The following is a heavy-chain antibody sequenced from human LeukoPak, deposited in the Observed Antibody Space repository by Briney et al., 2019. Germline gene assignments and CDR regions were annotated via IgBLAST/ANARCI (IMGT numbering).Heavy chain of an antibody. CDR1: GFTFSSYA. CDR2: IYNSGSKT. J-gene: IGHJ4*02. V-gene: IGHV3-23*05. D-gene: IGHD6-19*01. Sequence: GGSLRLSCAASGFTFSSYAMSWVRQGPGKGLEWVSSIYNSGSKTFYADSVKGRFTISRDNSKNTLYLQMNSLTAEDTAIYYCSKDVVPDSGWDLDYWGQGTLVTVSS. CDR3: SKDVVPDSGWDLDY.